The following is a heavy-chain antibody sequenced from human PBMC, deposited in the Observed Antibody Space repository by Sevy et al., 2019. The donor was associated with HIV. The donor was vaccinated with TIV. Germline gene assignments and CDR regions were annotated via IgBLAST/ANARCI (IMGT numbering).Heavy chain of an antibody. J-gene: IGHJ4*02. CDR3: ARLRDILVIPAGGYFDY. Sequence: GESLKISCVASGFTFSDHYMEWVRQAPGKGLEWVGRTRNKADGYTTEYAASVKGRFTISRDESKNSLNVQMNSLKAEDTAVYYCARLRDILVIPAGGYFDYWGQGTLVTVSS. V-gene: IGHV3-72*01. CDR1: GFTFSDHY. CDR2: TRNKADGYTT. D-gene: IGHD2-2*01.